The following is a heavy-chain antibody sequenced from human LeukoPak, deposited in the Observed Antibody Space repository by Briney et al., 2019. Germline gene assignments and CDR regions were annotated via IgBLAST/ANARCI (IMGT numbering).Heavy chain of an antibody. Sequence: GGSLRLSCAASGFTFSSYSMNWVRQAPGKGLEWVSSISSSSSYIYYADSVKGRFTISRDNAKNSLYLQMNSLGAEDTAVYYCARWGLYDFWSGYYDYYYYYGMDVWGQGTTVTVSS. CDR2: ISSSSSYI. D-gene: IGHD3-3*01. CDR1: GFTFSSYS. V-gene: IGHV3-21*01. J-gene: IGHJ6*02. CDR3: ARWGLYDFWSGYYDYYYYYGMDV.